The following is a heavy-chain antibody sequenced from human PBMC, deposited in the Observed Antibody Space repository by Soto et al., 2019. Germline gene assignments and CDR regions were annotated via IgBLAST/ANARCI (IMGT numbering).Heavy chain of an antibody. Sequence: QVQLVQSGAEVKKPGASVKVSCKVSGYTLTELSIHWVRQAPGKGLEWMGGFDPEQGKIIYAQKFLVRVSMTEDTSTDSAYMELSSLRSVDTALYYCATTYLVEAFDIWGQGTMVSVSS. D-gene: IGHD3-10*01. CDR1: GYTLTELS. CDR2: FDPEQGKI. V-gene: IGHV1-24*01. CDR3: ATTYLVEAFDI. J-gene: IGHJ3*02.